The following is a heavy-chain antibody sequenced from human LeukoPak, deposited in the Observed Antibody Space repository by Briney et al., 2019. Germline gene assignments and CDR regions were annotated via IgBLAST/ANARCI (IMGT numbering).Heavy chain of an antibody. Sequence: GGSLRLSCAASGFAFSNYWMNWVRQAPGKGLEWVANIKQDGSETYYVDSVKGRFTISRDNAKNSLYLQMNSLRAEDTALYYCGSTNSFSYWDQGTLVTVSS. V-gene: IGHV3-7*01. CDR3: GSTNSFSY. D-gene: IGHD2-2*01. CDR1: GFAFSNYW. J-gene: IGHJ4*02. CDR2: IKQDGSET.